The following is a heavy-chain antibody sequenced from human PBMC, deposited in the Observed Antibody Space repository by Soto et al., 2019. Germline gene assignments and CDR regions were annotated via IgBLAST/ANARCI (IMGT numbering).Heavy chain of an antibody. D-gene: IGHD3-22*01. CDR1: GYSISSGYY. Sequence: SXTVSLTCGVSGYSISSGYYWGWILQPPGKGLEWIGSIYHSGSTYYNPSLKSRVTISVDTSKNQFSLKLSSVTAADTAVYYCARVESGGYYPNWFDPWGQGTLVTVSS. CDR2: IYHSGST. CDR3: ARVESGGYYPNWFDP. V-gene: IGHV4-38-2*01. J-gene: IGHJ5*02.